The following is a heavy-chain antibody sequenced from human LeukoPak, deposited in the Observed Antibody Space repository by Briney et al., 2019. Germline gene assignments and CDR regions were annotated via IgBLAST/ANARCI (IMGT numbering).Heavy chain of an antibody. CDR3: ARDIPSAKPFDY. V-gene: IGHV3-30*02. D-gene: IGHD1-26*01. CDR2: VRYDGSTK. J-gene: IGHJ4*02. Sequence: GGSLRLSCAASGFTLSGKRMHWVRQAPGKGPEWVSFVRYDGSTKSYADSVEGRFTISRDNSKNTMYLEMISLRTEDTAVYYCARDIPSAKPFDYWGQGTLVTVSS. CDR1: GFTLSGKR.